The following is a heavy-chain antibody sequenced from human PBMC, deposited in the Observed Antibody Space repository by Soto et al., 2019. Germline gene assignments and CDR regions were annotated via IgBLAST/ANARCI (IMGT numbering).Heavy chain of an antibody. CDR3: AKHRTGSGYSGLAS. J-gene: IGHJ4*02. Sequence: EVQLLESGGDLVLPGGTLRLSCAASGFTFSNYAMSWVRQAQGKGLEWVSAIGSSGSSIYYADSVKGRFTISRDNSKNTIYLQMNSLRVDDTAVYYCAKHRTGSGYSGLASWGQGTLVTVSS. D-gene: IGHD2-15*01. CDR2: IGSSGSSI. CDR1: GFTFSNYA. V-gene: IGHV3-23*05.